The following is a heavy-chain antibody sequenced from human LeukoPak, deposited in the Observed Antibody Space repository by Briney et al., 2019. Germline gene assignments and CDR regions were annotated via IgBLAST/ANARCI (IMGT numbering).Heavy chain of an antibody. D-gene: IGHD2-8*01. CDR1: RDTLSSYR. J-gene: IGHJ4*02. CDR3: ARELGTNHPLDY. CDR2: ISNDGSNK. Sequence: GGSLRLSCAPSRDTLSSYRIYCGRQAPGKGLEWVAVISNDGSNKYFADSVRGRFTISRDNAKNTLYLQMNSVRAEDTAVYYCARELGTNHPLDYWGQGTLVTVSS. V-gene: IGHV3-30*03.